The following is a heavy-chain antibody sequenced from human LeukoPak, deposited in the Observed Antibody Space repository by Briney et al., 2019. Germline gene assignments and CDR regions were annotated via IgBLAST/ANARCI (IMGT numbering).Heavy chain of an antibody. D-gene: IGHD2-2*01. CDR3: AREIPCSSSSCLDY. CDR2: INPHSGGT. Sequence: ASVKVSCKASGYTFTAYYMHWVRQAPGQGLEWMGWINPHSGGTNFAQKFQGRVTMTRDTSITTAHMELSRLTSDDTAMYYCAREIPCSSSSCLDYWGRGTLVTVSS. CDR1: GYTFTAYY. J-gene: IGHJ4*02. V-gene: IGHV1-2*02.